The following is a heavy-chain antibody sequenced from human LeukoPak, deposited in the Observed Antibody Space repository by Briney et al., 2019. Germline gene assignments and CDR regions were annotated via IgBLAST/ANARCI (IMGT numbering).Heavy chain of an antibody. V-gene: IGHV4-59*01. CDR2: IYYSGST. D-gene: IGHD2-15*01. CDR3: ARVYCSGGSCYGYFDY. CDR1: GGSISSYY. Sequence: SETLSLTCTVSGGSISSYYWSWIRQPPGKGLEWIGYIYYSGSTNYNPSLKSRVTISVDTSKDQFSLKLSSVTAADTAAYYCARVYCSGGSCYGYFDYWGQGTLVTVSS. J-gene: IGHJ4*02.